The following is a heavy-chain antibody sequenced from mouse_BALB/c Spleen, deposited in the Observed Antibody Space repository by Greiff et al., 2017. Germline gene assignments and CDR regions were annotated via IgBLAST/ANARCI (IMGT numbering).Heavy chain of an antibody. Sequence: VQGVESGPGLVAPSQSLSITCTVSGFSLTGYGVNWVRQPPGKGLEWLGMIWGDGSTDYNSALKSRLSISKDNSKSQVFSKMNSLQTDDTARYYCARERFPNYAMDYWGQGTSVTVSS. CDR2: IWGDGST. CDR1: GFSLTGYG. CDR3: ARERFPNYAMDY. V-gene: IGHV2-6-7*01. J-gene: IGHJ4*01.